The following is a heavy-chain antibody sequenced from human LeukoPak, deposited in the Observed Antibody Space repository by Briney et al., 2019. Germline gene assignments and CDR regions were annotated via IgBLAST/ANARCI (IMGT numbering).Heavy chain of an antibody. D-gene: IGHD2-2*02. V-gene: IGHV1-2*02. CDR3: ATYCSSTSCYTWDWEFDY. Sequence: ASVKVSCKASGYTFTGYYMHWVRQAPGQGLEWMGWINPNSGGTNYAQKFQGRVTMTRDTSISTAYMELSRLRPDDTAVYYCATYCSSTSCYTWDWEFDYWGQGTLVTVSS. CDR2: INPNSGGT. CDR1: GYTFTGYY. J-gene: IGHJ4*02.